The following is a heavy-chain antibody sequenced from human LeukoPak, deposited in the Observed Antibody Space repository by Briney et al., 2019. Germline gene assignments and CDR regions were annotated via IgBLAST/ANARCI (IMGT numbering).Heavy chain of an antibody. V-gene: IGHV3-74*01. CDR1: GFTFSSYW. CDR3: AKDYLWFGEFYYYYYMDV. J-gene: IGHJ6*03. D-gene: IGHD3-10*01. Sequence: PGGSLRLSCVASGFTFSSYWIHWVRQAPGKGLVWISRINSDGSSTSYADSVKGRFTISRDNSKNTLYLQMNSLRAEDTAVYYCAKDYLWFGEFYYYYYMDVWGKGTTVTVSS. CDR2: INSDGSST.